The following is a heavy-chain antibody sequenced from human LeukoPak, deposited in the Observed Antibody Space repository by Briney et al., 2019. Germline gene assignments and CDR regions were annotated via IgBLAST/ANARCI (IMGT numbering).Heavy chain of an antibody. CDR1: GFTFSSFE. V-gene: IGHV3-48*03. CDR2: IGSSGVIT. J-gene: IGHJ4*02. CDR3: ARDVITSPLDC. D-gene: IGHD3-22*01. Sequence: GGSLRLSCAASGFTFSSFEMNWVRQAPGKGLEWISYIGSSGVITHYADSVKGRFTVSRDNAKNSLYLQMDSLRAEDTAVYYCARDVITSPLDCWGQGTLVTVSS.